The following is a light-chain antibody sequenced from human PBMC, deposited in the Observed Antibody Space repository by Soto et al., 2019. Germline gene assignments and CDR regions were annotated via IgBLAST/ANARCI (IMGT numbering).Light chain of an antibody. V-gene: IGKV1-9*01. Sequence: DIQLTQSPSFLSASVGDRVTITCRASQGINNYLAWYQQKPGKAPKLLIYVASTLQSGVPSRFSGSGSGTEFTLTLSSLQPEDFATYYCQQLDNFPRTFGQGTKVDIK. CDR3: QQLDNFPRT. J-gene: IGKJ1*01. CDR2: VAS. CDR1: QGINNY.